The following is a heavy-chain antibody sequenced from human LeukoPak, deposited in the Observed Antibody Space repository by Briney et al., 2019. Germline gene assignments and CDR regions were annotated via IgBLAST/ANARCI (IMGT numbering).Heavy chain of an antibody. D-gene: IGHD2-15*01. CDR1: GGSISSYH. J-gene: IGHJ6*03. V-gene: IGHV4-59*01. CDR3: ARSVEGYCSGGSCYSYYYYMDV. CDR2: IYYSGST. Sequence: PSETLSLTCTVSGGSISSYHWSWIRQPPGKGLECIGYIYYSGSTNYNPSLKSRVTISVDTSKNQFSLKLSSVTAADTAVYYCARSVEGYCSGGSCYSYYYYMDVWGKGTTVTVSS.